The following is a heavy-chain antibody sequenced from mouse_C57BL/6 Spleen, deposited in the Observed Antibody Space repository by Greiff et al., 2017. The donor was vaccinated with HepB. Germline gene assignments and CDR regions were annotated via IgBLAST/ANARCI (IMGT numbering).Heavy chain of an antibody. J-gene: IGHJ2*01. CDR2: IHPNSGST. Sequence: QVQLQQSGAELVKPGASVKLSCKASGYTFTSYWMHWVKQRPGQGLEWIGMIHPNSGSTNYNEKFKSKATLTVDKSSSTAYMQLSSLTSEDSAVYYCARSTTVVAFVYWGQGTTLTVSS. CDR3: ARSTTVVAFVY. CDR1: GYTFTSYW. V-gene: IGHV1-64*01. D-gene: IGHD1-1*01.